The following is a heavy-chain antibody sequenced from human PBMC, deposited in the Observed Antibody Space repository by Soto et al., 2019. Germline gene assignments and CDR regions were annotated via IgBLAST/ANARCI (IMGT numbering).Heavy chain of an antibody. V-gene: IGHV1-18*01. J-gene: IGHJ5*02. CDR1: GYTFTNYG. CDR2: IHLLKGNS. CDR3: ARGVGSGSYYNHYNWFDP. D-gene: IGHD3-10*01. Sequence: ASLKVSSKACGYTFTNYGICWLRQAPGQGVKWTGWIHLLKGNSNYATKGQGRVLMTTDTSTSPAYMELSSLRSDDTAVYYCARGVGSGSYYNHYNWFDPWGQGNLVTGSS.